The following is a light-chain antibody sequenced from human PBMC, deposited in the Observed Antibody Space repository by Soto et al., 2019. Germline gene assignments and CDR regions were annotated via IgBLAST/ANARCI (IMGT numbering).Light chain of an antibody. CDR2: YDS. CDR3: QVWDSSGDHWV. V-gene: IGLV3-21*04. Sequence: SYELTQPPSVSVAPGKTARITCGGNNMGSKSVHWYQQKPGQAPVLVIYYDSDRPSGIPERFSGSNSGNTATLTISRVEAWDEADYYCQVWDSSGDHWVFGGGTTLTVL. CDR1: NMGSKS. J-gene: IGLJ3*02.